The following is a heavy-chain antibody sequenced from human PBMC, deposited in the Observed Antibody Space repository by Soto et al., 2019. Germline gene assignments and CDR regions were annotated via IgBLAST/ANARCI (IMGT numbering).Heavy chain of an antibody. CDR1: GFTFSSYV. V-gene: IGHV3-30*18. CDR3: AKDVVVGATTGLGDYYYYYGMDV. CDR2: ISYDGSNK. J-gene: IGHJ6*02. Sequence: LRLSCAASGFTFSSYVMHWVRQAPVKGLEWVAVISYDGSNKYYADSVKGRFTISRDNSKNTLYLQMNSLRAEDTAVYYCAKDVVVGATTGLGDYYYYYGMDVWGQGTTVTVSS. D-gene: IGHD1-26*01.